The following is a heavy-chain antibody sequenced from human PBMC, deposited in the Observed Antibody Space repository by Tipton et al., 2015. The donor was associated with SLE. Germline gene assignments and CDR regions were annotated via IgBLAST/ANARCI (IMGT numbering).Heavy chain of an antibody. J-gene: IGHJ6*03. CDR3: ARLRFVGVRGAIPYYYYMDV. CDR1: GDSISDYY. V-gene: IGHV4-59*01. CDR2: LYYSGNT. Sequence: TLSLTCTASGDSISDYYWSWIRQPPGKGLEWIGNLYYSGNTNYKSSLKNRVTISGNTSENQFSLRLNSVTAADTAVYYCARLRFVGVRGAIPYYYYMDVWGKGTTVTVSS. D-gene: IGHD3-10*01.